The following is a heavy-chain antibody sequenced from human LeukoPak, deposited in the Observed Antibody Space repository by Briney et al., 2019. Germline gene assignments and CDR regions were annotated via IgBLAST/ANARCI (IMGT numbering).Heavy chain of an antibody. D-gene: IGHD2-2*01. CDR1: GFTFSSYA. J-gene: IGHJ5*02. CDR2: ISGSGGST. V-gene: IGHV3-23*01. CDR3: AKQPGPSTSCYSA. Sequence: PGGSLRLSCAASGFTFSSYAMSWVRQAPGKGLEWVSAISGSGGSTYYADSVRGRFTISRDNSKNTLYLQMNSLRAEDTAVYYCAKQPGPSTSCYSAWGQGTLVTVSS.